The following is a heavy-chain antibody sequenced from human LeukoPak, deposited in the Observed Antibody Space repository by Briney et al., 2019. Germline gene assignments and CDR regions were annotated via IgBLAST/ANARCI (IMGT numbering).Heavy chain of an antibody. J-gene: IGHJ5*02. Sequence: GASVKVSCKASGGTFSSYAISWVRQAPGQGLEWMGRIIPILGIANYAQKFQGRVTITADKSTSTAYMELSSLRSEDTAVYYCARTPPEVNFHNWYDPWGQGTLVTVSS. D-gene: IGHD1-1*01. V-gene: IGHV1-69*04. CDR1: GGTFSSYA. CDR2: IIPILGIA. CDR3: ARTPPEVNFHNWYDP.